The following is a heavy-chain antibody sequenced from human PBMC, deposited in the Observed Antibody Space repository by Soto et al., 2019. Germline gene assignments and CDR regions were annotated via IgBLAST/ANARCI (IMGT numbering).Heavy chain of an antibody. Sequence: QVPLVESGGGVVQPGRSLRLSCAASGFTFSSYGMHWVRQAPGKGLEWVAVISYDGSNKYYADSVKGRFTISRDNSKNTLYLQMNSLRAEDTAVYYCAKDLYGDSNYFDYWGQGTLVTVSS. D-gene: IGHD4-17*01. J-gene: IGHJ4*02. V-gene: IGHV3-30*18. CDR2: ISYDGSNK. CDR3: AKDLYGDSNYFDY. CDR1: GFTFSSYG.